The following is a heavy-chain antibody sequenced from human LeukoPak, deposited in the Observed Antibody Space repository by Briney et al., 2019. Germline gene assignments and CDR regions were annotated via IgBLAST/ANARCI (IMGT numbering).Heavy chain of an antibody. CDR2: IKAGGSEK. J-gene: IGHJ4*02. V-gene: IGHV3-7*05. D-gene: IGHD1-26*01. CDR3: AYRNNFEY. Sequence: GGSLRLSCATSGFSLSGHWMNWVRQPPGKGLEWVANIKAGGSEKYYVDSVKGRFTISRDDAKRTVDLQMDNLKTEDTAVYYCAYRNNFEYWGQGTLVTVSS. CDR1: GFSLSGHW.